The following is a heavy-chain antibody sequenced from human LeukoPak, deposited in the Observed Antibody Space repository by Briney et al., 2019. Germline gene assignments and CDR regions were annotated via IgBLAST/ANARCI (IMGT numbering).Heavy chain of an antibody. J-gene: IGHJ4*02. Sequence: SETLSLTCTVSGGSICIYYWSWIRQPPGKGLEWIGYIYYSGSTNYNPSLKSRVTISVDTSKNQISLKLSSVTAADTAVYYCARGGSGTYLSHLRFDYWGQGTLVTVSS. CDR1: GGSICIYY. CDR2: IYYSGST. D-gene: IGHD3-10*01. V-gene: IGHV4-59*01. CDR3: ARGGSGTYLSHLRFDY.